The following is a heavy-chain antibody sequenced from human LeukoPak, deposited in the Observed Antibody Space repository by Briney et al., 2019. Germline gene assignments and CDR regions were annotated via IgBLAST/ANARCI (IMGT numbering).Heavy chain of an antibody. Sequence: PSETLSLTCTVSGGSISSYYWSWIRQPPGKGLEWIGYIYYSGSTNYNPSLKSRVTMSVDTSKNQFSLKLSSVTAADTAVYYCARVRGGNFDYWGQGTLVTVSS. CDR1: GGSISSYY. CDR2: IYYSGST. D-gene: IGHD3-10*01. J-gene: IGHJ4*02. V-gene: IGHV4-59*12. CDR3: ARVRGGNFDY.